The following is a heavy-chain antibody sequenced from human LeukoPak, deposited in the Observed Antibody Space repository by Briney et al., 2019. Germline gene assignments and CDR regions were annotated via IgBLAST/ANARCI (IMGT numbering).Heavy chain of an antibody. CDR2: IYYSGST. CDR1: GGSISSYY. J-gene: IGHJ6*02. V-gene: IGHV4-59*08. CDR3: ARLLYGGYDFHYYGMDV. D-gene: IGHD5-12*01. Sequence: SETLSLTCTVSGGSISSYYWSWIRQPPGKGLEWIGYIYYSGSTNYNPSLKSRVTISVDTSKNQFSLKLSSVTAADTAVYYSARLLYGGYDFHYYGMDVWGQGTTVTVSS.